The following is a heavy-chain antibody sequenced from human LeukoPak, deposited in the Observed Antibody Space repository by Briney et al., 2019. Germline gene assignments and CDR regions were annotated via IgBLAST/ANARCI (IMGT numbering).Heavy chain of an antibody. V-gene: IGHV1-2*06. D-gene: IGHD5-18*01. Sequence: ASVKVSCKASGYTFTGYYMHWVRQAPGQGLEWMGRINPNSGGTNYAQKFQGRVTMTRDTSISTAYMELSRLRSDDTAVYYCASDASARYSYGSDYWGQGTLVTVSS. CDR2: INPNSGGT. CDR1: GYTFTGYY. J-gene: IGHJ4*02. CDR3: ASDASARYSYGSDY.